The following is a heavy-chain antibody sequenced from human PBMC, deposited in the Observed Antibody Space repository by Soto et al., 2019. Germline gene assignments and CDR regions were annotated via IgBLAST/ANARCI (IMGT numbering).Heavy chain of an antibody. V-gene: IGHV3-30-3*01. D-gene: IGHD2-2*01. CDR1: GFIFGAYT. Sequence: QVQLVESGGGVVQPGRSLRLSCAASGFIFGAYTMHWVRQAPGKGLECVAVLSFDGTSQYYADSVKGRFTISRDNSDNILYLQMDSLRDEDTAVFYCARGPVSSRGRRAGIIDYWGQGILVTVSS. CDR2: LSFDGTSQ. CDR3: ARGPVSSRGRRAGIIDY. J-gene: IGHJ4*02.